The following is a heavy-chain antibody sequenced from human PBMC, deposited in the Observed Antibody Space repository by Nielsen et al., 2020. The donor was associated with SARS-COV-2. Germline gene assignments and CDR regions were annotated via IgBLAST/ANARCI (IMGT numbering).Heavy chain of an antibody. J-gene: IGHJ4*02. Sequence: SETLSLTCIVSGGSISTGSHYWSWIRQPPGKGLEWIGYIFYRGNTNYNPSLKSRVTISVDKSKNQFSLKLSSVTAADTAVYYCARDVLLGAVAYFDYWGRGTLVTVSS. CDR3: ARDVLLGAVAYFDY. CDR2: IFYRGNT. V-gene: IGHV4-61*01. D-gene: IGHD3-10*01. CDR1: GGSISTGSHY.